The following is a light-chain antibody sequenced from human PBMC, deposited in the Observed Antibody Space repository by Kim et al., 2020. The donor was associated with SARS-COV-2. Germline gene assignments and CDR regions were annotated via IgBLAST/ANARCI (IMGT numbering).Light chain of an antibody. CDR3: QQCFASSMYT. CDR1: QSVSSNS. CDR2: GAS. V-gene: IGKV3-20*01. Sequence: SPGERATRSCRASQSVSSNSLVWYQQKPGQAPRLLIHGASIRATGIPDRFSGSGSGTDFTLTISRLEPEDFAVYYCQQCFASSMYTFGQGTKLEIK. J-gene: IGKJ2*01.